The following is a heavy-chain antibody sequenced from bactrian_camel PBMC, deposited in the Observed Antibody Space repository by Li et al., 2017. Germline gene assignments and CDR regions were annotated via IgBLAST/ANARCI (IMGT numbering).Heavy chain of an antibody. D-gene: IGHD4*01. Sequence: HVQLVESGGGSVQVGGSLNLSCVASGSAYRTECVGWFRQYPDNARKGIATIGTGAFDTYYADSVKGRFTISRDDAKNTVYLQMNNLKPEDTAMYYCAAAYGWRSDFAVDLYHWGKGTQVTVS. J-gene: IGHJ7*01. V-gene: IGHV3-3*01. CDR1: GSAYRTEC. CDR2: IGTGAFDT.